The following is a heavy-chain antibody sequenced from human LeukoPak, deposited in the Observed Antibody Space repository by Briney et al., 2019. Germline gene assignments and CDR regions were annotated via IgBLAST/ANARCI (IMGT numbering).Heavy chain of an antibody. D-gene: IGHD2-2*01. CDR1: GYTLTDHY. CDR3: ARVTANYASWLDH. J-gene: IGHJ5*02. CDR2: LNPKSGGT. Sequence: ASVNVSCKASGYTLTDHYIHWVRQAPGQGLEWMGWLNPKSGGTNYAQNFQGRVTMTRDTSINTAYMDLSRLTFDDTAVYYCARVTANYASWLDHWGQGTLVTVSS. V-gene: IGHV1-2*02.